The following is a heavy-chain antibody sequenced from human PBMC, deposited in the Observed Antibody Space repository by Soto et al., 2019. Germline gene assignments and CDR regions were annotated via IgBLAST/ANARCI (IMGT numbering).Heavy chain of an antibody. CDR3: ASLPDF. CDR2: INPAGDTK. CDR1: GITFSDYH. Sequence: QVQLVESGGGLVKPGGSLRLSCAASGITFSDYHMGWIRQAPGKGLEWLSYINPAGDTKYYADSVKGRFTISRDNSKKSLYLQMDSLRLDVTAIYSCASLPDFWGQGTQITVSS. V-gene: IGHV3-11*01. J-gene: IGHJ4*02.